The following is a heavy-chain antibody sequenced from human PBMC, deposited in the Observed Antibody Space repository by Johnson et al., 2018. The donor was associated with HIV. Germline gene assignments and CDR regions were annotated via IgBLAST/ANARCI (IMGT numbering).Heavy chain of an antibody. D-gene: IGHD2-15*01. J-gene: IGHJ3*02. CDR3: AKDNIVVVSRDAFDI. CDR2: ISYDGSNK. CDR1: GFTFSSYG. Sequence: QVLLVESGGGLVQPGGSLRLSCVASGFTFSSYGMHWVRQAPGKGLEWVAVISYDGSNKYYADSVKGRFTISRDNSKNTLYLQMNSLRAEDTAVYYCAKDNIVVVSRDAFDIWGQGTMVTVSS. V-gene: IGHV3-30*19.